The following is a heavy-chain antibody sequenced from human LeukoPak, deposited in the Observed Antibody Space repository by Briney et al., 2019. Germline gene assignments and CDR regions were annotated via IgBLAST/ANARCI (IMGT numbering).Heavy chain of an antibody. CDR1: GYSISSGYY. J-gene: IGHJ4*02. V-gene: IGHV4-38-2*02. Sequence: SETLSLTCTVSGYSISSGYYWGWIGQPPGKGLEWIGSIYHSGSTYYNPSLKSRVTISVDTSKNQFSLKLSSVTAADTAVYYCARVPYDSSGYCDYWGQGTLVTVSS. CDR3: ARVPYDSSGYCDY. CDR2: IYHSGST. D-gene: IGHD3-22*01.